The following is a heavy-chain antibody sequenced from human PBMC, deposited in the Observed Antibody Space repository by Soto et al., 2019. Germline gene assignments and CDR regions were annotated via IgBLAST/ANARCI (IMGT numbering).Heavy chain of an antibody. CDR3: ARHSGGWYYYYYYGMDV. Sequence: ASETLSLTCTVSGGSISSSSYYWGWIRQPPGKGLEWIGSIYYSGSTYYNPSLKSRVTISVDTSKNQFSLKLSSVTAADTAVYYCARHSGGWYYYYYYGMDVWGQGTTVTVSS. CDR2: IYYSGST. V-gene: IGHV4-39*01. D-gene: IGHD6-19*01. J-gene: IGHJ6*02. CDR1: GGSISSSSYY.